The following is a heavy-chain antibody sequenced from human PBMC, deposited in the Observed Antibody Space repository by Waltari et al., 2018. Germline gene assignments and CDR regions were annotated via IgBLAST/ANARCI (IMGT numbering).Heavy chain of an antibody. V-gene: IGHV1-69*12. CDR2: IIPIFGTA. CDR1: AGTFSSYA. J-gene: IGHJ6*02. Sequence: QVQLVQSGAEVKKPGSSVKVSCKASAGTFSSYAIRWVRPAPGQGLEWMGGIIPIFGTANYAQKFQGRVTITADESTSTAYMELSSLRSEDTAVYYCARDFPADYGMDVWGQGTTVTVSS. CDR3: ARDFPADYGMDV.